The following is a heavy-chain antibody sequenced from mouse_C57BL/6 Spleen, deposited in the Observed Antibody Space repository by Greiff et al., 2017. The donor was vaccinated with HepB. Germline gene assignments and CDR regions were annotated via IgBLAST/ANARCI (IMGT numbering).Heavy chain of an antibody. CDR1: GYTFTSYD. Sequence: QVQLQQSGPELVKPGASVKLSCKASGYTFTSYDINWVKQRPGQGLEWIGWIYPRDGSTKYNEKFKGKATLTVDTSSSTAYMELHSLTSEDSAVYFCARFHYYGSSYDWYFDVWGTGTTVTVSS. CDR3: ARFHYYGSSYDWYFDV. CDR2: IYPRDGST. D-gene: IGHD1-1*01. V-gene: IGHV1-85*01. J-gene: IGHJ1*03.